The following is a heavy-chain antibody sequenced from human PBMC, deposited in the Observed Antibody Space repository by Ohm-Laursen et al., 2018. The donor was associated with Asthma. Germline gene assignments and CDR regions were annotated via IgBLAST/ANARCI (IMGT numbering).Heavy chain of an antibody. CDR1: GFTFSSYI. J-gene: IGHJ3*02. V-gene: IGHV3-48*04. CDR2: ISSSSSTI. Sequence: SLRLSCTASGFTFSSYIMNWVRQAPGKGLEWVSYISSSSSTIYYADSVKGRFTISRDNAKNSLFLQMNSLRAEDTAVYYCARDFHDILTGYYAFDIWGQGTMVTVSS. CDR3: ARDFHDILTGYYAFDI. D-gene: IGHD3-9*01.